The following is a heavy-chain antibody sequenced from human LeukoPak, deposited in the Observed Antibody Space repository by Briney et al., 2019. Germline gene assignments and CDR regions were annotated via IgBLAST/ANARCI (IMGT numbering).Heavy chain of an antibody. CDR1: GGSISSGGYS. D-gene: IGHD1-26*01. CDR3: ARGGRYYDIGY. J-gene: IGHJ4*02. V-gene: IGHV4-30-2*01. Sequence: SQTLSLTCAVSGGSISSGGYSWSWIRQPPGKGLEWIGYIYHSGSTYYNPSLKSRVTISVDRSKNQFSLKLSSVTAADTAVYYCARGGRYYDIGYWGQGTLVTVSS. CDR2: IYHSGST.